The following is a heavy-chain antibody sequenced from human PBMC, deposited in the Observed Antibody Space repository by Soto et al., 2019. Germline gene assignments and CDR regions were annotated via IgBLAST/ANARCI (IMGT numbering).Heavy chain of an antibody. CDR1: GGSISGYY. CDR2: IHSSGST. Sequence: QVQLQESGPGLVKPSETLSLTCTVSGGSISGYYWSWIRQPPGKGLEWIGYIHSSGSTNYHPSLKSRITTSADTSRNQISLNLMSVPTAATAVYYCARDRGRTRAYCYGMDVWGQGTTVIVSS. CDR3: ARDRGRTRAYCYGMDV. V-gene: IGHV4-59*01. D-gene: IGHD3-10*01. J-gene: IGHJ6*02.